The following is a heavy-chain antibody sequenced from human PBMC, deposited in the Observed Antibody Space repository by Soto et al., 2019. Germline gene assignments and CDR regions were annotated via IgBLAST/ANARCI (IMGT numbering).Heavy chain of an antibody. Sequence: QRLSCEVSGFTFSMYSMSWVRQSPGKGLEWVAKIPQDGVDGHYADSVKGRFTISRDNGKNSLYLQLNNLRAEDTAVYYCARDHLILPAHDFFYGSDVWGRGATVTVSS. D-gene: IGHD2-21*02. J-gene: IGHJ6*02. CDR1: GFTFSMYS. CDR3: ARDHLILPAHDFFYGSDV. CDR2: IPQDGVDG. V-gene: IGHV3-7*03.